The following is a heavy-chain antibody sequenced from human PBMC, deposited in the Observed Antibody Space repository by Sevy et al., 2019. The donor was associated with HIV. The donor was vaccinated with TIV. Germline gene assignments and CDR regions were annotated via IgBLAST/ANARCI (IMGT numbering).Heavy chain of an antibody. Sequence: GSLRLSCIGSGFSFSYYGIHWVRQFPGKGLDWVALISHDGINEYYADSVKGRFTISRVNSKNTVYLEMNSLRNEDTAIYFCANAYSGSYSHSYLYALDVWGQGTTVTVSS. CDR1: GFSFSYYG. D-gene: IGHD1-26*01. J-gene: IGHJ6*02. CDR3: ANAYSGSYSHSYLYALDV. CDR2: ISHDGINE. V-gene: IGHV3-30*18.